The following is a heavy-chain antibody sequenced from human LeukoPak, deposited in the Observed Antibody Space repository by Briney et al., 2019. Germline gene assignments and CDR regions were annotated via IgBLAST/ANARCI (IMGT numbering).Heavy chain of an antibody. CDR2: IYYSGST. V-gene: IGHV4-59*01. CDR3: ARSVSPSDY. D-gene: IGHD5/OR15-5a*01. CDR1: GASISSYY. Sequence: PSETLSLTCPVSGASISSYYWSWIRQPPGKGLEWIGYIYYSGSTNYNPSLKSRVTISVDTSKNQFSLKLSSVTAADTAVYYCARSVSPSDYWGQGTLVTVSS. J-gene: IGHJ4*02.